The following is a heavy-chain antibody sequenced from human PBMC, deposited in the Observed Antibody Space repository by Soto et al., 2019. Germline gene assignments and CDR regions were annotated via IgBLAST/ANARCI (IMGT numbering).Heavy chain of an antibody. J-gene: IGHJ4*02. V-gene: IGHV3-23*01. CDR1: GFTFSSYA. CDR3: AKARAIGVAGTTVDY. Sequence: PGGSLRLSCAASGFTFSSYAMSWVRQAPGKGLEWVSAISGSGGSTYYADSVKGRFTISRDNSKNTLYLQMNSLRAEDTAVYYCAKARAIGVAGTTVDYWGQGPLVSVSS. CDR2: ISGSGGST. D-gene: IGHD6-19*01.